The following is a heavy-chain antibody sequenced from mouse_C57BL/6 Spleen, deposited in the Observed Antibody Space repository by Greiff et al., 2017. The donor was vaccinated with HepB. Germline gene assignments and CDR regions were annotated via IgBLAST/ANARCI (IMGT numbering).Heavy chain of an antibody. CDR1: GYSITSGYG. CDR2: ISYSGST. Sequence: EVMLVESGPGLVKPSQSLSLTCTVTGYSITSGYGWNWIRQFPGNKLEWMGYISYSGSTNYNPSLKSRISITRDTSQNQFFLQLNSGTTEDTATYYCARTARIKYWGQGTTLTVSS. D-gene: IGHD1-2*01. V-gene: IGHV3-2*02. CDR3: ARTARIKY. J-gene: IGHJ2*01.